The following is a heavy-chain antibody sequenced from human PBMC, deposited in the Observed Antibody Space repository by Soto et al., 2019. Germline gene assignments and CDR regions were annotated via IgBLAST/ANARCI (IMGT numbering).Heavy chain of an antibody. D-gene: IGHD6-19*01. J-gene: IGHJ4*02. CDR1: GFTFSSYA. CDR3: AKEPKWLSVVYYFDY. Sequence: GGSLRLSCAASGFTFSSYAMSWVRQAPGKGLEWVSAISGSGGSTYYADSVKGRFAISRDNSKNTLYLQMNSLRAEDTAVYYCAKEPKWLSVVYYFDYWGQGTLVTVSS. CDR2: ISGSGGST. V-gene: IGHV3-23*01.